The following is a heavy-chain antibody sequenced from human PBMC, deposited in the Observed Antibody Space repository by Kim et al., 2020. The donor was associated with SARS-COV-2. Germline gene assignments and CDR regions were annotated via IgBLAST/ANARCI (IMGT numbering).Heavy chain of an antibody. J-gene: IGHJ6*02. D-gene: IGHD2-15*01. Sequence: ASVKVSCKASGYTFTSYDINWVRQATGQGLEWMGWMNPNSGNTGYAQKFQGRVTMTRNTSISTAYMELSSLRSEDTAVYYCARVVVAATSPSIRRYYYYYGMDVWGQGTTVTVSS. V-gene: IGHV1-8*01. CDR2: MNPNSGNT. CDR1: GYTFTSYD. CDR3: ARVVVAATSPSIRRYYYYYGMDV.